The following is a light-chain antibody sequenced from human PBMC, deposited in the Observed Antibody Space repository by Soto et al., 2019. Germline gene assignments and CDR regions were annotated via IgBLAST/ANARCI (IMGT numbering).Light chain of an antibody. J-gene: IGKJ1*01. Sequence: DVQMRQSPSSLSESVGDRVALTCGASQDIRGDLGWSQQTPGQAPKRLIYAASSLQSGVPSRFSGSGSGTEFTLTISGLQPEDVATYYCLQHHSYLWTFGQGTKVDIK. V-gene: IGKV1-17*01. CDR2: AAS. CDR1: QDIRGD. CDR3: LQHHSYLWT.